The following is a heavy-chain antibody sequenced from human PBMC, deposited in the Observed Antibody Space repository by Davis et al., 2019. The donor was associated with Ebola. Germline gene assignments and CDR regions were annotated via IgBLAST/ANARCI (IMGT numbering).Heavy chain of an antibody. V-gene: IGHV3-73*01. CDR1: GFTFSGSA. Sequence: GESLKIFCAASGFTFSGSAMHWVRQASGKGLEWVGRIRSKANSYATAYAASVKGRFTISRDDSKNTAYLQMNSLKTEDTAVYYCSVSNSVDYWGQGTLVTVSS. CDR3: SVSNSVDY. CDR2: IRSKANSYAT. J-gene: IGHJ4*02. D-gene: IGHD4-23*01.